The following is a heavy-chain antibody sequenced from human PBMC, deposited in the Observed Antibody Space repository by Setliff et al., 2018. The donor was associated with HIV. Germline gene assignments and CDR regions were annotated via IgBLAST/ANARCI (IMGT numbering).Heavy chain of an antibody. CDR2: MNPKSGNT. Sequence: GASVKVSCKASGYTFTTNDINWVRQATGQGLEWMGWMNPKSGNTGYAQKFQGRVTMTRDTSISTAYMELNNLKFEDTAVYYCARARRDSYDRGRRNHYYIDVWGKGTTVTVSS. D-gene: IGHD3-22*01. J-gene: IGHJ6*03. CDR1: GYTFTTND. CDR3: ARARRDSYDRGRRNHYYIDV. V-gene: IGHV1-8*02.